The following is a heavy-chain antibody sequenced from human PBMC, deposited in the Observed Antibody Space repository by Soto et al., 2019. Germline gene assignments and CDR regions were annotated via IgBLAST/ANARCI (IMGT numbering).Heavy chain of an antibody. CDR2: IIPIFGTA. V-gene: IGHV1-69*13. CDR1: GGTFSSYA. Sequence: SVKVSCKASGGTFSSYAISWVRQAPGQGLEWMGGIIPIFGTANYAQKFQGRVTITADESTSTAYMELSSLGSEDTAVYYCARATPYYYDSSGYYQNWFDPWGQGTLVTVSS. D-gene: IGHD3-22*01. CDR3: ARATPYYYDSSGYYQNWFDP. J-gene: IGHJ5*02.